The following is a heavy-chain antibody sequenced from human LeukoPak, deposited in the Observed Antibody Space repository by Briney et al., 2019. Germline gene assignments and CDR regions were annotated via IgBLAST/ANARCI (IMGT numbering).Heavy chain of an antibody. CDR3: ARARITIFGVVRGNYYFDY. CDR1: GFTFSSYG. Sequence: PGGSLRLSCAASGFTFSSYGMHWVRQAPGKGLEWVAVISYDGSNKYYADSVKGRFTISRDNAKNSLYLQMNSLRAEDTAVYYCARARITIFGVVRGNYYFDYWGQGTLVTVSS. D-gene: IGHD3-3*01. J-gene: IGHJ4*02. CDR2: ISYDGSNK. V-gene: IGHV3-30*03.